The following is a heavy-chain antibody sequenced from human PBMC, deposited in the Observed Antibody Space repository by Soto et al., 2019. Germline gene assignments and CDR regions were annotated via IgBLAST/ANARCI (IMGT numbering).Heavy chain of an antibody. CDR3: ARSPTNFNYVWKNATY. J-gene: IGHJ4*02. V-gene: IGHV4-34*01. D-gene: IGHD1-1*01. CDR2: INHSGST. CDR1: GGSFSGYY. Sequence: SETLSLTCAVYGGSFSGYYWSWIRQPPGKGLEWIGEINHSGSTNYNPSLKSRVTISVDTSKNQFSLKMRPVTAADTAVYYCARSPTNFNYVWKNATYWGQGTLVTVSS.